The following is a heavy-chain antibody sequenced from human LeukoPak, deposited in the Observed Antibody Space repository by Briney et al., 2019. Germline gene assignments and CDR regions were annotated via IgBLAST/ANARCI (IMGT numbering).Heavy chain of an antibody. CDR3: ARRSYYDSSIDY. D-gene: IGHD3-22*01. Sequence: TSSETLSLTCTVSGGSISSYYWSWIRQPAGKGLEWIGRIYTSGSTNYDPSLKSRVTMSVDTSKNQFSLKLSSVTAADTAVYYCARRSYYDSSIDYWGQGTLVTVSS. CDR2: IYTSGST. J-gene: IGHJ4*02. V-gene: IGHV4-4*07. CDR1: GGSISSYY.